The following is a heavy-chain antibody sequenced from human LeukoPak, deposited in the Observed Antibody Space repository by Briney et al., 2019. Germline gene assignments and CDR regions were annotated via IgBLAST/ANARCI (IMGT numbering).Heavy chain of an antibody. CDR1: GYTFTDHY. Sequence: DSVKVSCKASGYTFTDHYMHWVRQAPGQGLEWVGWIKPDSGGTHYSQKFQGRVTLTTDTSIRTAYMELGGLRSDDSAVYFCARDHNCGPDYWGQGTLVTVSS. J-gene: IGHJ4*02. V-gene: IGHV1-2*02. D-gene: IGHD7-27*01. CDR3: ARDHNCGPDY. CDR2: IKPDSGGT.